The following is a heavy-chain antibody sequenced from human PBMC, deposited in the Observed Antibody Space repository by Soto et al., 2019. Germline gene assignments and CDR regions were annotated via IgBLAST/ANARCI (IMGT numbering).Heavy chain of an antibody. J-gene: IGHJ5*02. CDR3: ARDRGALTVASKPWGEWFAA. V-gene: IGHV4-59*01. CDR1: GVSIDNFF. Sequence: QVQLQESGPRLVRPSETLSLTCTVSGVSIDNFFWSWIRQSPGKGLEWIGYVSRGGTAAYMSEGETTNCNRTHGTRATISLDLPKTQFSLQSTSVTAAQTAVYYCARDRGALTVASKPWGEWFAACGQGTLVTVSS. CDR2: VSRGGTAAYMSEGETT. D-gene: IGHD5-12*01.